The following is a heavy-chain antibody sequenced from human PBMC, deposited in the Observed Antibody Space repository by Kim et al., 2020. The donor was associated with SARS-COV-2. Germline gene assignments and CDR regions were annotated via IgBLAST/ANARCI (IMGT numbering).Heavy chain of an antibody. CDR3: ARAFCSSSTCYPTARDYYHGRDV. V-gene: IGHV1-46*01. D-gene: IGHD2-2*01. J-gene: IGHJ6*02. Sequence: ASVKVSCKASGYTFTNYFIHWVRQAPGQGLEWMGIINPNGGNTNFAQKFQGRVTMTRDTSTSTVYMEISSLGSEDTALYFCARAFCSSSTCYPTARDYYHGRDVWGQVTTVNVSS. CDR1: GYTFTNYF. CDR2: INPNGGNT.